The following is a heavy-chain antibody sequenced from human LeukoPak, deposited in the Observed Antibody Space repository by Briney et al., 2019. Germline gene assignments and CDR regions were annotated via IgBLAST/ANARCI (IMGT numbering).Heavy chain of an antibody. CDR3: VRAVNGHTYGYAY. Sequence: PGGSLRLSCAASGFTFSSNGMHWFRQAPGKGLEWVAVISYDGRNKYYADSVKGRFVISRDNAKNSVYLQMNSLRDEDTAVYYCVRAVNGHTYGYAYWGQGTLVTVSS. V-gene: IGHV3-30*03. CDR2: ISYDGRNK. D-gene: IGHD5-18*01. J-gene: IGHJ4*02. CDR1: GFTFSSNG.